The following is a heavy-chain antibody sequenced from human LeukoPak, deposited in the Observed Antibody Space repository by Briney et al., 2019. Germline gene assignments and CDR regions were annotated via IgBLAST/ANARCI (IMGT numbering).Heavy chain of an antibody. Sequence: SETLSLTCAVYGGTFSGYYWSWIRQPPGKRLEWVGESNDSGGTNYNPSLKSRVTISADKSKNQVSLKLTSVTAADTAVYYCARLSVIVGAALEYYYYYMDVWGQGTLATVSS. V-gene: IGHV4-34*01. CDR3: ARLSVIVGAALEYYYYYMDV. J-gene: IGHJ6*03. D-gene: IGHD1-26*01. CDR2: SNDSGGT. CDR1: GGTFSGYY.